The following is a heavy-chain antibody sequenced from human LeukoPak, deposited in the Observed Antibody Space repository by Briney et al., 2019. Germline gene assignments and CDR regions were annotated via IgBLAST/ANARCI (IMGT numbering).Heavy chain of an antibody. CDR1: GFVFSSYE. CDR3: ARYCGGDCYSNPY. V-gene: IGHV3-48*03. J-gene: IGHJ4*02. D-gene: IGHD2-21*02. CDR2: ISTSGTTI. Sequence: GGSLRLSCAASGFVFSSYEMNWVRQAPGKGLQWVSYISTSGTTIHYADSVRGRFTTSRGNAKNSLFLQMNSLRAEDTAVYYCARYCGGDCYSNPYWGQGTLVTVSS.